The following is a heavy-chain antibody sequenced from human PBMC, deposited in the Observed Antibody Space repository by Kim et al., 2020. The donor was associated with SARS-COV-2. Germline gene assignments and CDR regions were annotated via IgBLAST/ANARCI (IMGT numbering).Heavy chain of an antibody. CDR3: ARDPGYDNGVAEGFQH. Sequence: SQTLSLTCAISGDSVSSNSAAWNWIRQSPSRGLEWLGRTYYRSKWYYDYAVSVKSRISVDPDTSKNQFSLQLNSVTPEDTAVYYCARDPGYDNGVAEGFQHWGQGTLVSVSS. CDR2: TYYRSKWYY. V-gene: IGHV6-1*01. CDR1: GDSVSSNSAA. D-gene: IGHD3-3*01. J-gene: IGHJ1*01.